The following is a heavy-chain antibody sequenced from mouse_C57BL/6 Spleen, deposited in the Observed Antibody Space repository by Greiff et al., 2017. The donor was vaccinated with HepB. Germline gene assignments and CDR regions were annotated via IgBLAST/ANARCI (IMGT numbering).Heavy chain of an antibody. CDR3: ARDTTTEAMDY. D-gene: IGHD1-1*01. CDR2: ISDGGSYT. J-gene: IGHJ4*01. CDR1: GFTFSSYA. Sequence: EVHLVESGGGLVKPGGSLKLSCAASGFTFSSYAMSWVRQTPEKRLEWVATISDGGSYTYYPDNVKGRFTISRDNAKNNLYLQMSHLKSEDTAMYYCARDTTTEAMDYWGQGTSVTVSS. V-gene: IGHV5-4*01.